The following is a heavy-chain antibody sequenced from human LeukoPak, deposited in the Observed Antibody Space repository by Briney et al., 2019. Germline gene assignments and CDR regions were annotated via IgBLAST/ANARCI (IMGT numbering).Heavy chain of an antibody. J-gene: IGHJ4*02. CDR2: IRTKTNGATA. CDR3: ARLIVVVVAASSYFDS. CDR1: GFTFGEDA. V-gene: IGHV3-49*03. Sequence: PGRSLRLSCTASGFTFGEDAMSWFRQAPGKGLEWLGSIRTKTNGATAEYAASVKGRFSISRDDSKSIAYLQMNSLKTEDTAVYYCARLIVVVVAASSYFDSWGQGTRVTVSS. D-gene: IGHD2-15*01.